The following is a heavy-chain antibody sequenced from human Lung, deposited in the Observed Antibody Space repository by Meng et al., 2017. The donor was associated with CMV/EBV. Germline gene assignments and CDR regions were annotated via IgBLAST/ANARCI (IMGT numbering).Heavy chain of an antibody. CDR2: IYHSGST. CDR1: GGSISSSNW. D-gene: IGHD6-19*01. Sequence: VRMQGACPGLVKASVVLSVTCAVSGGSISSSNWWSWVRQPPGKGLEWIGEIYHSGSTNYNPSLKSRVTISVDKSKNQFSLKLSSVTAADTAVYYCASFPPPGKQWLVTDYWGQGTLVTVSS. V-gene: IGHV4-4*02. J-gene: IGHJ4*02. CDR3: ASFPPPGKQWLVTDY.